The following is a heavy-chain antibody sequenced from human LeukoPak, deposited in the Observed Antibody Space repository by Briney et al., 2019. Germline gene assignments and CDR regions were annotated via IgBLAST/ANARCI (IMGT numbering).Heavy chain of an antibody. Sequence: GGSLRLSCAASGFTFSDYYMSWIRQAPGKGLEWVSYISSSGSTIYYADSVKGRFTISRDNAKNSLYLQMNSLRAEDTAVYYCARVGVVVIAIGNYFDYWGQGTLVTVSS. CDR2: ISSSGSTI. J-gene: IGHJ4*02. CDR1: GFTFSDYY. CDR3: ARVGVVVIAIGNYFDY. D-gene: IGHD2-21*01. V-gene: IGHV3-11*04.